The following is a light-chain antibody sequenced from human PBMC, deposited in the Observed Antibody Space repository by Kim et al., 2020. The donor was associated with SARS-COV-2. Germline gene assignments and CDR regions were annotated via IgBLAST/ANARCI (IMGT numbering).Light chain of an antibody. CDR3: QQRANGPPLT. J-gene: IGKJ4*01. V-gene: IGKV3-11*01. CDR2: DAS. Sequence: SPGARATLSCRASQSVKNSLAWYQQRPGQAPRLLIYDASNRATDIPARFRGSGFGTDFTLTITSLEPEDFAVYYCQQRANGPPLTFGGGTKVDIK. CDR1: QSVKNS.